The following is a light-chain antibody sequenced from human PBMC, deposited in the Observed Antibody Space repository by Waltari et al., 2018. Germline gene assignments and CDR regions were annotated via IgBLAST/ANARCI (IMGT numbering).Light chain of an antibody. J-gene: IGKJ4*01. CDR2: AVS. Sequence: DIQMTQSPSAMSASVGCRVPITCRASQDIGNYLAWFQQKPGTVPKRLIYAVSSLESGVPSRFSGSDSGTEFNLTINRLQPEDLATYFCQQYNHWPLAFGGGTNIEIK. V-gene: IGKV1-17*03. CDR1: QDIGNY. CDR3: QQYNHWPLA.